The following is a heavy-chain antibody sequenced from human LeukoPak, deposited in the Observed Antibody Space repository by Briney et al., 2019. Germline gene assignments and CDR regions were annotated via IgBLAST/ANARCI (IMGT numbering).Heavy chain of an antibody. CDR3: ARDTRIVGARAFDI. J-gene: IGHJ3*02. CDR2: INWNGGST. V-gene: IGHV3-20*04. Sequence: GGSLRLSCAASGFTLDDYGMSWVRQAPGKGLEWVSGINWNGGSTGYADSVKGRFTISRDNAKNSLYLQMNSLRAEDTALYYCARDTRIVGARAFDIWGQGTMVTVSS. CDR1: GFTLDDYG. D-gene: IGHD1-26*01.